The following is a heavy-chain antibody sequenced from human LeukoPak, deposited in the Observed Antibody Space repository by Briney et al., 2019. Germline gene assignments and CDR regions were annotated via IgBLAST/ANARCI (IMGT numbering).Heavy chain of an antibody. CDR2: IRYDGSNK. V-gene: IGHV3-30*02. CDR1: GFTFSSYG. D-gene: IGHD2-2*01. Sequence: GGSLRLSCAASGFTFSSYGMHWVRQAPGKGLEWVAFIRYDGSNKYYADSVKGRFTISRDNSKNTLYLQMNSLRAEDTAVYYCAKEAIIPAASTSWFDPWGQGTLVTVSS. CDR3: AKEAIIPAASTSWFDP. J-gene: IGHJ5*02.